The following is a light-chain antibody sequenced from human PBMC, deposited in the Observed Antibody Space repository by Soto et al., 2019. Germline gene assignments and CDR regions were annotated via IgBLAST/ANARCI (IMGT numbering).Light chain of an antibody. J-gene: IGKJ4*01. Sequence: ELVMTQSPATLSVSPGERATLSCRASQSVINNLAWYQQKPGQAPSLLIYDASTRATGIPARFSGSGSGTEFTLTITSLQSQDFAVYYCHQYYKWPLTFGGGTKVEI. CDR1: QSVINN. CDR2: DAS. V-gene: IGKV3-15*01. CDR3: HQYYKWPLT.